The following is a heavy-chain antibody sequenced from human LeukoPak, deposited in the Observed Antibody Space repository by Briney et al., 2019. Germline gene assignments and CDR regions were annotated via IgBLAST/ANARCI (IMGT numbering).Heavy chain of an antibody. V-gene: IGHV4-61*02. Sequence: SETLSLTCTVSGGSISSGSYYWSWIRQPAGKGLEWIGRIYTSGSTNYNPSLKSRVTMSVDTSKNQFSLKLTSVTAADTAVYYCARQEYCTNGVCYKSDYWGQGTLVTVSS. D-gene: IGHD2-8*01. CDR2: IYTSGST. CDR3: ARQEYCTNGVCYKSDY. J-gene: IGHJ4*02. CDR1: GGSISSGSYY.